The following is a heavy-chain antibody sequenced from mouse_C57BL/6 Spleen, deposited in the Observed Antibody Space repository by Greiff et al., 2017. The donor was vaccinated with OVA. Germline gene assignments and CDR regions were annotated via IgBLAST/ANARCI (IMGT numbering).Heavy chain of an antibody. CDR2: IDPENGDT. CDR3: TGGTGLVGAMDY. V-gene: IGHV14-4*01. D-gene: IGHD2-2*01. CDR1: GFNIKDDY. Sequence: EVQLQQSGAELVRPGASVKLSCTASGFNIKDDYMHWVKQRPEQGLEWIGWIDPENGDTEYASKFQGKATITADTSSNTAYLQRSSLTSEDTAVYYCTGGTGLVGAMDYWGQGTSVTVSS. J-gene: IGHJ4*01.